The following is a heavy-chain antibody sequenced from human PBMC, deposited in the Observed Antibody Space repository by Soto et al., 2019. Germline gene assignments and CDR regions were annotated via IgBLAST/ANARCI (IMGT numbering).Heavy chain of an antibody. CDR2: IYYSGST. CDR1: GGSITSSSYY. V-gene: IGHV4-39*01. J-gene: IGHJ4*01. D-gene: IGHD6-13*01. Sequence: PSETLSLTCTVSGGSITSSSYYWGWIRQPPGKGLEWIGSIYYSGSTYYNPSLKSRVTISVDTSKNQFSLKLSSVTAADTAVYYCAKGGGSSSWPDALDYWGQGTLVTVS. CDR3: AKGGGSSSWPDALDY.